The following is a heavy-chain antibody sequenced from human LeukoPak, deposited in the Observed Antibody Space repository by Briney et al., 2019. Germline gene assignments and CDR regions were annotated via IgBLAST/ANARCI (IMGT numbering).Heavy chain of an antibody. Sequence: LGASVKVSCKASGYTFTGYYMHWVRQAPGQGLEWMGWINPNSGGTNYAQKFQGRVTMTRDTSINTAYMELSSLRSEDTAVYYCATGRDSSSNWFDPWGQGTLVTVSS. CDR3: ATGRDSSSNWFDP. V-gene: IGHV1-2*03. CDR1: GYTFTGYY. CDR2: INPNSGGT. J-gene: IGHJ5*02. D-gene: IGHD3-22*01.